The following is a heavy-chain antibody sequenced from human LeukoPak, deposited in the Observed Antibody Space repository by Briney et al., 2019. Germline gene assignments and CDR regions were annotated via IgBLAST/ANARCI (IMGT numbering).Heavy chain of an antibody. Sequence: PSETLSLTCAVYGGSFSGYYWSWIRQPPGKGLEWIGEINHSGSTNYNPSLKSRVTISVDTSKNQFSLKLSSVTAADTAVYYCARGGYGGKAQGYWGQGTLVTVSS. CDR2: INHSGST. CDR3: ARGGYGGKAQGY. CDR1: GGSFSGYY. V-gene: IGHV4-34*01. J-gene: IGHJ4*02. D-gene: IGHD4-23*01.